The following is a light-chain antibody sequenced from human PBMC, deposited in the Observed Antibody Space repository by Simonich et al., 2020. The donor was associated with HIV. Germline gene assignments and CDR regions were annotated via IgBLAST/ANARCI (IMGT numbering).Light chain of an antibody. V-gene: IGLV3-1*01. J-gene: IGLJ2*01. Sequence: SYVLTQPPSESVSPGQTASITCSGDKLGDKYACWYQQKPGQSPVLVSYEDSKRPSWIPERFSGSNSGNTATLTISGTQAMDEADYYCQAWDSSTAGVVFGGGTKLTVL. CDR1: KLGDKY. CDR2: EDS. CDR3: QAWDSSTAGVV.